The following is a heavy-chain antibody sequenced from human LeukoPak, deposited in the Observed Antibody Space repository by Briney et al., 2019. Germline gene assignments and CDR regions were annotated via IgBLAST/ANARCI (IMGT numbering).Heavy chain of an antibody. V-gene: IGHV4-59*12. CDR1: GGTISSNY. Sequence: SETLSLTCTVSGGTISSNYWSWIRQPPGKGLEWIGYIYYSGSTNYNPSLKSRVTISVDTSKNQFSLKLSSVTAADTAVYYCARAPGAALDWGQGTLVTVSS. J-gene: IGHJ4*02. CDR3: ARAPGAALD. CDR2: IYYSGST. D-gene: IGHD2-15*01.